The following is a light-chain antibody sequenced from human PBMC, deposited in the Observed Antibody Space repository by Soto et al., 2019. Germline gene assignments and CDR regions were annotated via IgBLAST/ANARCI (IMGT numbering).Light chain of an antibody. V-gene: IGKV3-20*01. J-gene: IGKJ1*01. Sequence: EIVLTQSPGTLSLSPGERATLSCRASQSLTSTFLAWYQQKPGQAPRLLIYGASNRATGIPDRFSGSGSGTAFTIAIRRVEPEDFALYYWQVYGRSHMTFGQGTKVDIK. CDR3: QVYGRSHMT. CDR2: GAS. CDR1: QSLTSTF.